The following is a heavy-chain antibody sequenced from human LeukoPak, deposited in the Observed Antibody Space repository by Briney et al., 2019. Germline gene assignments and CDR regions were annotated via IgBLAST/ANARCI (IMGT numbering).Heavy chain of an antibody. CDR1: GFTFSSHW. CDR3: ARSPRRGEFDS. J-gene: IGHJ4*02. CDR2: IKQVGSET. Sequence: GRSLRPSCAGSGFTFSSHWMSWVRQTPGKGLGWVANIKQVGSETSYVDSVKGRFTIARDNTQSSLSLQMGSLRVDDTALYYCARSPRRGEFDSWGQGTLVTVSS. V-gene: IGHV3-7*01. D-gene: IGHD3-16*01.